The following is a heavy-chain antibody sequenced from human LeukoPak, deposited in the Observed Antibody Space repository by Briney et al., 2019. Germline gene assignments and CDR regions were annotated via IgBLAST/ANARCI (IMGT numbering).Heavy chain of an antibody. CDR3: ARQGNNWFDP. CDR1: GYSFTSYW. Sequence: GESLKISCKGYGYSFTSYWISWVRPMPGKGVEWMGRIDPSDSSTNYSPSFQGHVTISADKSIGTAYLQWSSLKASDTAMYYCARQGNNWFDPWGQGTLVTVSS. V-gene: IGHV5-10-1*01. D-gene: IGHD3-10*01. CDR2: IDPSDSST. J-gene: IGHJ5*02.